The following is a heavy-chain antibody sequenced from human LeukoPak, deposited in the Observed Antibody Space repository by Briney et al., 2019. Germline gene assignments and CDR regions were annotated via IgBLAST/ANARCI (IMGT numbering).Heavy chain of an antibody. D-gene: IGHD4-17*01. CDR2: ISSSGSTI. Sequence: PGGSLRLSCAASGFTFSSYEMNWVRQAPGKGLEWVSYISSSGSTIYYADSVKGRFTISRDNAKNSLYLQMNSLRAEDTAVYYCASFDYGAIDYWGQGTLVAVSS. V-gene: IGHV3-48*03. CDR3: ASFDYGAIDY. J-gene: IGHJ4*02. CDR1: GFTFSSYE.